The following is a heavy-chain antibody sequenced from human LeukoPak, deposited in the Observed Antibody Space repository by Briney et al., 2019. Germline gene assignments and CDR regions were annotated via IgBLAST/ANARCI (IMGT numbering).Heavy chain of an antibody. CDR2: ISSSSSYI. J-gene: IGHJ4*02. CDR3: ARDVSHYGSGSYTYDY. D-gene: IGHD3-10*01. V-gene: IGHV3-21*05. Sequence: GGSLRLSCAASGFTFSSFSMNWVRQAPGKGLEWVSYISSSSSYIYYADSVKGRFTISRDNAKNSLYLQMNSLRAEDTAVYYCARDVSHYGSGSYTYDYWGQGTLVTVSS. CDR1: GFTFSSFS.